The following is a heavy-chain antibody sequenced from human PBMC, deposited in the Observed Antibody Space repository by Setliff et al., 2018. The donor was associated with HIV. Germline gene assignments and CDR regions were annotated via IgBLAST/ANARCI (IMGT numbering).Heavy chain of an antibody. J-gene: IGHJ6*03. V-gene: IGHV1-18*01. CDR2: ISAYNGNT. CDR1: GYTFISYG. D-gene: IGHD6-19*01. CDR3: ARGAWYTSGWYSSRYMDV. Sequence: GASVKVSCKASGYTFISYGISWVRQAPGQGLEWMGWISAYNGNTNYAQKLQARVTMTTDTSTSTAYMELRSLRSDDTAVYYCARGAWYTSGWYSSRYMDVWGKGTTVTVSS.